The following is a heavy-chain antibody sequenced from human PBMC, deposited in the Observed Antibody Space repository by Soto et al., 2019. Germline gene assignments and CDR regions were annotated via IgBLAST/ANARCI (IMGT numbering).Heavy chain of an antibody. J-gene: IGHJ6*02. CDR3: TRARSSSWDYFYGMDV. D-gene: IGHD6-13*01. Sequence: PSQTLSLTCAISGDSVSSNSAAWNWIRQSPSRGLEWLGRTYYRSKWYNDYTVPVKSRITINPDTSKNQFSLQLSSVTPEDTAVYYCTRARSSSWDYFYGMDVWGQGTTVTVSS. CDR2: TYYRSKWYN. CDR1: GDSVSSNSAA. V-gene: IGHV6-1*01.